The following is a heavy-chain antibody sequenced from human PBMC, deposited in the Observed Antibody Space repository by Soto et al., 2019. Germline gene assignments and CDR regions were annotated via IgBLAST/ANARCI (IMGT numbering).Heavy chain of an antibody. D-gene: IGHD3-10*01. CDR1: GGSINSSNW. CDR2: IYHSGRT. Sequence: QVQLQESGPGLVKPSGTLSLTCAVSGGSINSSNWWTWVRQPPGQGLEWIGEIYHSGRTNYNPSLKSRVTISTVTSNTQLSLKLASVTAADTAVYYCAGYYGSGSYYLDWFDPWGQGTLVTVSS. V-gene: IGHV4-4*02. J-gene: IGHJ5*02. CDR3: AGYYGSGSYYLDWFDP.